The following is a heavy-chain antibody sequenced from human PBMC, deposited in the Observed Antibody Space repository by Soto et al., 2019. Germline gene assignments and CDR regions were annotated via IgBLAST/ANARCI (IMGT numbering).Heavy chain of an antibody. CDR1: GFSLSNARMG. J-gene: IGHJ4*02. Sequence: QVTLKESGPVLVKPTETLTLTCTVSGFSLSNARMGVSWIRQPPGKALEWLAHIFSNDEKSYSTSLKSRLTISKDTSKSQVVLTMTNMDPLDTATYYCARIPHGDYVDYWGQGTLVTVSS. D-gene: IGHD4-17*01. CDR2: IFSNDEK. CDR3: ARIPHGDYVDY. V-gene: IGHV2-26*01.